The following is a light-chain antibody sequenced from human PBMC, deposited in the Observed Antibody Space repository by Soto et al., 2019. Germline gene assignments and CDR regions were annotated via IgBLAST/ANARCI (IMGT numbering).Light chain of an antibody. V-gene: IGKV3-15*01. CDR3: QQYNTWPPYT. Sequence: DIVMTQSPGTLSVSPGERATLSCRASQSVSSNLAWYQQKPGQAPRLLIYDASTRATGIPARFSGRGSGTDFTLSISSLQSEDFAVYFCQQYNTWPPYTFGQGTKVESK. J-gene: IGKJ2*01. CDR1: QSVSSN. CDR2: DAS.